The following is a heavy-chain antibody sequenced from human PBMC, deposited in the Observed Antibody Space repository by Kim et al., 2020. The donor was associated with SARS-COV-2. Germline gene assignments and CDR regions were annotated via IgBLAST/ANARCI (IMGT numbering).Heavy chain of an antibody. Sequence: GGSLRLSCAASGFTFSSYAMHWVRQATGKGLEWVSAIGTAGDTYYPGAVKGRFTISRENAKNSSYFQMNSLRAGETAGYYCARGSLVEGTDYCFDLWGKG. J-gene: IGHJ5*02. CDR1: GFTFSSYA. V-gene: IGHV3-13*01. CDR2: IGTAGDT. CDR3: ARGSLVEGTDYCFDL. D-gene: IGHD2-8*02.